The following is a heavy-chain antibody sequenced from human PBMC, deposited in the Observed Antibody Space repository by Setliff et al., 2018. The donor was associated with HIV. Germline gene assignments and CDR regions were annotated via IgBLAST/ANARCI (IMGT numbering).Heavy chain of an antibody. Sequence: GASLTISCKGSGYSFTSYWISWVRQMPGEGLEWMGRIDPSNSNTNYSPSFQGHVTISADKSISTAYLQWSSLKASDTAMYYCARGFDGDYYFDYWGQGTLVTVSS. CDR3: ARGFDGDYYFDY. CDR1: GYSFTSYW. J-gene: IGHJ4*02. V-gene: IGHV5-10-1*01. CDR2: IDPSNSNT. D-gene: IGHD4-17*01.